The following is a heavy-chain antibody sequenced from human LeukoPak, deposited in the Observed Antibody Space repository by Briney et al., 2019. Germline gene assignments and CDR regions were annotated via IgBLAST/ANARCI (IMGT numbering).Heavy chain of an antibody. CDR2: IYHNGTP. CDR1: GFTFNSYAM. V-gene: IGHV4-4*02. Sequence: GSLRLSCAASGFTFNSYAMSWVRQSPGKGLEWIGEIYHNGTPNYNPSLKSRVTISADTFKNHFSLKMTSVTAADTAVYYCATAPILRGEGGEHYKYGMDVWGQGTTVIVSS. CDR3: ATAPILRGEGGEHYKYGMDV. D-gene: IGHD2-2*02. J-gene: IGHJ6*02.